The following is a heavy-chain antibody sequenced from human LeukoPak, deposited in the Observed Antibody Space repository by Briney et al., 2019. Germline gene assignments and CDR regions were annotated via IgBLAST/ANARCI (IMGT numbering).Heavy chain of an antibody. CDR1: GGSISSSSYY. Sequence: SETLSLTCTVSGGSISSSSYYWGWIRQPPGKGLEWIGSIYYSGSTYYNPSLKSRVTISVDTSKNQFSLKLSSVTAADTAVYYCARLLVPGSNWFDPWGQGTLVTVSS. CDR2: IYYSGST. J-gene: IGHJ5*02. CDR3: ARLLVPGSNWFDP. V-gene: IGHV4-39*07. D-gene: IGHD3-10*01.